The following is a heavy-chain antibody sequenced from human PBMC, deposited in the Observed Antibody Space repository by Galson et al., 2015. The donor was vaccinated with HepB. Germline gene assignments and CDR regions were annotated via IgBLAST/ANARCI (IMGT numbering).Heavy chain of an antibody. CDR3: ARDGFTEPIFGVKAYYGMDV. CDR1: GFTFSSYG. CDR2: IWYEGRNK. Sequence: SLRLSCAASGFTFSSYGMHWVRQAPGKGLEWGAVIWYEGRNKYYADSVKGRFTISRDNSKNTLYLQMNSLRAEDTAVYYCARDGFTEPIFGVKAYYGMDVWGQGTTVTVSS. V-gene: IGHV3-33*08. J-gene: IGHJ6*02. D-gene: IGHD3-3*01.